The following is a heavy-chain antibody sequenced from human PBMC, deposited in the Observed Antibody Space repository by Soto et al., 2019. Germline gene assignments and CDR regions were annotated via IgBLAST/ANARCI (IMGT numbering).Heavy chain of an antibody. V-gene: IGHV4-59*01. CDR1: GGSISSYY. Sequence: SETLSLTCTVSGGSISSYYWSWIRQPPGKGLEWIGYIYYSGSTNYNPSLKSRVTISVDTSKNQFSLKLSSVTAADTAVYYCARSKTFGINDYWGQGTLVTVSS. CDR3: ARSKTFGINDY. D-gene: IGHD1-20*01. CDR2: IYYSGST. J-gene: IGHJ4*02.